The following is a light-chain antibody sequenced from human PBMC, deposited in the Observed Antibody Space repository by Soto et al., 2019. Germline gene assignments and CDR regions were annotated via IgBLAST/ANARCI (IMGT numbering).Light chain of an antibody. CDR2: RHS. Sequence: QSVLTQSPSASGAPGQRVTISCSGSSSNIGSNHVYWYQQLPGTAPKLLIYRHSLRPSGVPDRFSGSKSGTSASLAISGLRSDDEADYYCAAWDDSLSGWVFGGGTQLTVL. CDR3: AAWDDSLSGWV. CDR1: SSNIGSNH. V-gene: IGLV1-47*01. J-gene: IGLJ3*02.